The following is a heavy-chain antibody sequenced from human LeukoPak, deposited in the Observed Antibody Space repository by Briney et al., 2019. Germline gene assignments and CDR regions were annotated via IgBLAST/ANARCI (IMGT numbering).Heavy chain of an antibody. D-gene: IGHD3-10*01. CDR3: ARDIPYYYGSGSYYEFDY. Sequence: SETLSLTCTVSGGSISSYYWNWIRQPPGKGLEWIGDISYSGSTNYNPSLKSRVTISLDTSKNQFSLKLSSVTAADTAVYYCARDIPYYYGSGSYYEFDYWGQGTLVTVSS. V-gene: IGHV4-59*01. J-gene: IGHJ4*02. CDR2: ISYSGST. CDR1: GGSISSYY.